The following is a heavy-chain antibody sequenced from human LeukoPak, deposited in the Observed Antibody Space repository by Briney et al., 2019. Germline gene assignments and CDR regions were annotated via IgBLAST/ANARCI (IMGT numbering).Heavy chain of an antibody. J-gene: IGHJ6*03. D-gene: IGHD2-2*01. V-gene: IGHV3-15*01. CDR3: TTDQPRRYCSRTFCADYYYMDV. CDR2: IKGKTDGGTT. CDR1: EFTINTAW. Sequence: PRGCLRLSCGASEFTINTAWTSWVRQAPGEGGGWVGRIKGKTDGGTTDYAARGKGRFTTLRDDSKNTLHLQMNSPKTEATAVYYCTTDQPRRYCSRTFCADYYYMDVWGKGTTVTISS.